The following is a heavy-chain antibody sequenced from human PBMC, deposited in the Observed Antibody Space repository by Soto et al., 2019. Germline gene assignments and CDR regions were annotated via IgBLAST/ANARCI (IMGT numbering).Heavy chain of an antibody. CDR2: IIPILGIA. V-gene: IGHV1-69*02. CDR3: ARAPSSWFDP. D-gene: IGHD6-6*01. Sequence: SVKVSCKASGGTFSSYTISWVRRAPGQGLEWKGRIIPILGIANYAQKFQGRVTITADKSTSTACMELSSLRSEDTAVYYCARAPSSWFDPWGQGTLVTVSS. J-gene: IGHJ5*02. CDR1: GGTFSSYT.